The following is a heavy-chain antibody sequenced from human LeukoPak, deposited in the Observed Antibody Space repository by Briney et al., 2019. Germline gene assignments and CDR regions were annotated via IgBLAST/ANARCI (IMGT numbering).Heavy chain of an antibody. CDR3: ARLSEMFRGPQVIYYFDY. J-gene: IGHJ4*02. V-gene: IGHV3-21*01. D-gene: IGHD3-10*01. CDR2: ISSSSSNI. Sequence: PGGSLRLSCAASGFTFSSYSMNWVRQAPGKGLEWVSSISSSSSNIYYADSVKGRFTISRDNAKNSLYLQMNSLRAEDTAVYYCARLSEMFRGPQVIYYFDYWGQGTLVTVSS. CDR1: GFTFSSYS.